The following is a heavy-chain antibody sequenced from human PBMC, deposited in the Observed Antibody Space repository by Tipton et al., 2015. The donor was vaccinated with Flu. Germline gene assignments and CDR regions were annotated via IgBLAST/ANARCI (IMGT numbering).Heavy chain of an antibody. V-gene: IGHV4-39*07. CDR3: ASDPYDYIWGSYRSNG. CDR1: GGSISSSSYY. Sequence: TLSLTCTVSGGSISSSSYYWGWIRQPPGKGLEWIGSIYYSGSTYYNPSLKSRVTISVDTSKNQFSLKLSSMTAADTAVYYCASDPYDYIWGSYRSNGWGQGTLVTVSS. D-gene: IGHD3-16*02. J-gene: IGHJ4*02. CDR2: IYYSGST.